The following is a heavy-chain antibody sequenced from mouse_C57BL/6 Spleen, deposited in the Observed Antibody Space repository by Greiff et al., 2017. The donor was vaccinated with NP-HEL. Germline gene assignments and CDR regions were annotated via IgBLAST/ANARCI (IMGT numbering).Heavy chain of an antibody. CDR3: ARDRGNGYHYYAMDY. J-gene: IGHJ4*01. Sequence: ESGPGLVKPSQSLSLTCSVTGYSITSGYYWNWIRQFPGNKLEWMGYISYDGSNNYNPSLKNRISITRDTSKNQFFLKLNSVTTEDTATYYCARDRGNGYHYYAMDYWGQGTSVTVSS. CDR2: ISYDGSN. CDR1: GYSITSGYY. D-gene: IGHD2-2*01. V-gene: IGHV3-6*01.